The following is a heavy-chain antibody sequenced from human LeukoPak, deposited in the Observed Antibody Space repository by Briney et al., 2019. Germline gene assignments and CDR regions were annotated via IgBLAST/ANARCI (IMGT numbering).Heavy chain of an antibody. Sequence: GGSLRLSCAASGFIFSSYEKNWVRQAPGKGLEWVSYISSGGSTIYYADSVKGRFTISRDNAKNSLYLQMNSLRAEDTAVYYCARVGWFGGFYFDYWGQGILVTVSS. V-gene: IGHV3-48*03. D-gene: IGHD3-10*01. CDR1: GFIFSSYE. CDR2: ISSGGSTI. CDR3: ARVGWFGGFYFDY. J-gene: IGHJ4*02.